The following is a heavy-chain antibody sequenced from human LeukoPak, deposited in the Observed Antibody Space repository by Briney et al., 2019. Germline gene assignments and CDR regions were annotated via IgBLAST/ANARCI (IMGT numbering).Heavy chain of an antibody. J-gene: IGHJ6*03. D-gene: IGHD2-2*01. CDR2: IRYDGSNK. Sequence: GGSLRLSCAASGFTFSNYDMHWVRQAPGKGLEWVAFIRYDGSNKYYADSVKGRFTISRDNSKNTLYLQMNSLRAEDTAVYYCAKDSGVVVVPAQDYYYMDVWGKGTTVTVSS. CDR1: GFTFSNYD. V-gene: IGHV3-30*02. CDR3: AKDSGVVVVPAQDYYYMDV.